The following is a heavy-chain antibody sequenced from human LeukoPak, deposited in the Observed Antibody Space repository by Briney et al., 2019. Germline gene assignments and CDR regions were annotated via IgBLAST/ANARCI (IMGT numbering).Heavy chain of an antibody. V-gene: IGHV4-61*02. CDR2: IYTSGST. Sequence: SQTLSLTCTVSGGSISSGSYYWSWIRQPAGKGLEWIGRIYTSGSTNYNPSLKSRVTISVDTSKNQFSLKLSSVTAADTAVYYCARYSSYLDYWGQGTLVTVSS. CDR1: GGSISSGSYY. D-gene: IGHD6-13*01. CDR3: ARYSSYLDY. J-gene: IGHJ4*02.